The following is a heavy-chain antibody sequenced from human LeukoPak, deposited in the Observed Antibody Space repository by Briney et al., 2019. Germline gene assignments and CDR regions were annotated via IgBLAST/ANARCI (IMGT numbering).Heavy chain of an antibody. CDR3: ARGLKRTILGVVIIWSWFDP. J-gene: IGHJ5*02. CDR2: MNPNSGNT. CDR1: GYTFTSYD. Sequence: ASVKVSCKASGYTFTSYDINWVRQATGQGLEWMGWMNPNSGNTGYAQKFQGRVTMTRNTSISTAYMELSSLRSEDTAVYYCARGLKRTILGVVIIWSWFDPWGQGTLVTVSS. V-gene: IGHV1-8*01. D-gene: IGHD3-3*01.